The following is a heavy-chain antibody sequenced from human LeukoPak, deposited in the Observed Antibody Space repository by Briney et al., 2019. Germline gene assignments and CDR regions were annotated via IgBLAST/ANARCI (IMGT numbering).Heavy chain of an antibody. Sequence: ASVKVSCKASGYTFTGYYMHWVRQAPGQGLEWMGWINPNSGGTNYAQKFQGRVTMTGDTSISTAYMELSRLRSDDTAVYYCARDLGDSSGHSNYWGQGTLVTVSS. CDR2: INPNSGGT. CDR3: ARDLGDSSGHSNY. CDR1: GYTFTGYY. D-gene: IGHD3-22*01. V-gene: IGHV1-2*02. J-gene: IGHJ4*02.